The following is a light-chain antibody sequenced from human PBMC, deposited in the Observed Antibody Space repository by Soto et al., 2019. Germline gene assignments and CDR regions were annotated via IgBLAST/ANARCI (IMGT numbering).Light chain of an antibody. CDR3: QQLNSYPLT. CDR1: QGISSY. CDR2: GAS. J-gene: IGKJ4*01. Sequence: DIQLTQSPSFLSASVGDRVTITCRASQGISSYLVWYQQKPGKAPKLLIYGASTLQSGVPSRFSGSGSWTEFTLTISSLQPEDFATYYCQQLNSYPLTFGGGTKVEIK. V-gene: IGKV1-9*01.